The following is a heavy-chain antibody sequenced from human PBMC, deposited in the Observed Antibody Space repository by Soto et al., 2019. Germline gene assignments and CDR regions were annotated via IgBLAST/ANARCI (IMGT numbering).Heavy chain of an antibody. Sequence: EVQLVESGGGLVQPGGSLRLSCAASGFTFSSYWMSWVRQAPGKGLDWVANIKQDGSEKYYVDSVKGRFTISRDNAKNSLYLQMNSLRAEDTAVYYCARDPFGLHYYYGMDVWGQGTTVTVSS. J-gene: IGHJ6*02. CDR2: IKQDGSEK. CDR1: GFTFSSYW. D-gene: IGHD3-10*01. V-gene: IGHV3-7*03. CDR3: ARDPFGLHYYYGMDV.